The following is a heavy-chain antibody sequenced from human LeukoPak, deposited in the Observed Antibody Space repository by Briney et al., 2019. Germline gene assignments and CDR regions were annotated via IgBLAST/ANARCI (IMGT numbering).Heavy chain of an antibody. V-gene: IGHV1-18*01. CDR1: GYTFTNYG. CDR2: ISAYNANT. Sequence: GALVKVSCKASGYTFTNYGISWVRQAPGQGPGWMGWISAYNANTKVAQKLQGRVTMTTDTSTSTAYMELRSLRSDDTAVYYCARDRSGQSVGYYYYGMDVWGQGTTVTVSS. CDR3: ARDRSGQSVGYYYYGMDV. J-gene: IGHJ6*02. D-gene: IGHD2-8*02.